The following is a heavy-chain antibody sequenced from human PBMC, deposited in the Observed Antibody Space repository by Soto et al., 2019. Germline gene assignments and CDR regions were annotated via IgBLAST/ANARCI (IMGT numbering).Heavy chain of an antibody. CDR1: GDSVSSNSAA. Sequence: QVPLQQSGPGLVKPSQTLSLTCAISGDSVSSNSAAWNWIRRSPSGGLEWLGRTYYRSRWYNAYAVPERSRITINPATFKNQFSLHLISVTPEDTPVYYCAGTTSLQWYYLDVRGKGTTVSVSS. CDR2: TYYRSRWYN. V-gene: IGHV6-1*01. D-gene: IGHD1-7*01. CDR3: AGTTSLQWYYLDV. J-gene: IGHJ6*03.